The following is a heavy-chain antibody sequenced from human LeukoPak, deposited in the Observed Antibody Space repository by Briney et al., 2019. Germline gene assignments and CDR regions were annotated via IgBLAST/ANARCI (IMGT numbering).Heavy chain of an antibody. Sequence: GGSLRLSCAASGLIVRNNYMSWVRQAPGKGLEWVSAIYSGGSTYDADSVKGRFTISRDNSKNTLYLQMNSLRAEDTAVYYCARRDGYNSSPSDYWGQGTLVTVSS. V-gene: IGHV3-53*05. D-gene: IGHD5-24*01. J-gene: IGHJ4*02. CDR1: GLIVRNNY. CDR3: ARRDGYNSSPSDY. CDR2: IYSGGST.